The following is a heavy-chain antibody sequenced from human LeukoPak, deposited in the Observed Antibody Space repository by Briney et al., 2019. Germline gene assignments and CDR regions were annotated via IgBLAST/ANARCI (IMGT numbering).Heavy chain of an antibody. V-gene: IGHV1-69*05. CDR2: IIPIFGTA. Sequence: SVKVSCKASGGTFSSYAISWVRQAPGQGLEWMGGIIPIFGTANYAQKFQGRVTITTDESTSTAYMELSSLRSEDTAVYYCAGVPIFGVVITESFDYWGQGTLVTVSS. CDR3: AGVPIFGVVITESFDY. J-gene: IGHJ4*02. D-gene: IGHD3-3*01. CDR1: GGTFSSYA.